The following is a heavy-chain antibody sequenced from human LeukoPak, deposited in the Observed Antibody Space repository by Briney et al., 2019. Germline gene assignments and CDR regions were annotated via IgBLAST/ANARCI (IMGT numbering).Heavy chain of an antibody. CDR2: IYYSGST. CDR1: GGSISSYY. D-gene: IGHD3-10*01. V-gene: IGHV4-59*01. J-gene: IGHJ6*04. Sequence: SETLSLTCTVFGGSISSYYWSWIRQPPGKGLEWIGYIYYSGSTNYNPSLKSRVTISVDTSKNQFSLKLSSVTAADTAVYYCARGDTMVRGVIAYYYYGMDVWGKGTTVTVSS. CDR3: ARGDTMVRGVIAYYYYGMDV.